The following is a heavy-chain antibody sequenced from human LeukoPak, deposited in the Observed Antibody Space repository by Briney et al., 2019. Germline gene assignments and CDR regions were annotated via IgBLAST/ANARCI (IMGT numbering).Heavy chain of an antibody. V-gene: IGHV3-48*03. J-gene: IGHJ3*01. CDR2: ISGSGSSI. CDR3: AREGGFGYDDAFDS. D-gene: IGHD3-16*02. Sequence: PGGSLRLSCTASGFTFSTYEMNWVRQAPGKGLEWVSYISGSGSSISYADSLQGRFPVSRDNAKNSVYLQMNSLRAEDTAVYYCAREGGFGYDDAFDSWGRGTTVTVSS. CDR1: GFTFSTYE.